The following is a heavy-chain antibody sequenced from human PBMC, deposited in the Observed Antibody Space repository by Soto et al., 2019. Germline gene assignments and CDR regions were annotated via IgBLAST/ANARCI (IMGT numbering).Heavy chain of an antibody. J-gene: IGHJ5*02. V-gene: IGHV1-8*01. Sequence: ASVKVSCKASGYTCTSYDINWVRQATGQGLEWMGWMNPNSGNTGYAQKFQGRVTMTRNTSISTAYMELSSLRSEDTAVYYCARGLGEKSGWYPNWFDPWGQGTLVTVSS. CDR2: MNPNSGNT. D-gene: IGHD6-19*01. CDR3: ARGLGEKSGWYPNWFDP. CDR1: GYTCTSYD.